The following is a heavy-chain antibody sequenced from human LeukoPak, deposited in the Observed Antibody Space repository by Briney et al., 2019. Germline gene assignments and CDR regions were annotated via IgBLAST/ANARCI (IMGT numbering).Heavy chain of an antibody. CDR1: GFSFSSYA. CDR3: ASWEGRGNYDSSGYHDAFDI. V-gene: IGHV3-23*01. J-gene: IGHJ3*02. Sequence: GGSLRLSCAASGFSFSSYAMSWVRQAPGKGLEWVSAISGSGDSTYYADSVKGRFPISRDNAKNSLYLQMNSLRAEDTAVYYCASWEGRGNYDSSGYHDAFDIWGQGTMVTVSS. D-gene: IGHD3-22*01. CDR2: ISGSGDST.